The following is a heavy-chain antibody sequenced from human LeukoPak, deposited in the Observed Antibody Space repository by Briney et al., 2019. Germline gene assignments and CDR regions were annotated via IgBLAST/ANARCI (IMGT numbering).Heavy chain of an antibody. D-gene: IGHD1-26*01. CDR2: IKQEGSEK. V-gene: IGHV3-7*01. Sequence: GGSLRLSCAASGFTFSSYWMSWVRQAPGKGLEWVANIKQEGSEKYYVDSVKGRFTISRDNAKNSLYLQMNSLRGEDTAVYYCARAGGTYYGIAFDMWGRGTMVTVSS. CDR1: GFTFSSYW. CDR3: ARAGGTYYGIAFDM. J-gene: IGHJ3*02.